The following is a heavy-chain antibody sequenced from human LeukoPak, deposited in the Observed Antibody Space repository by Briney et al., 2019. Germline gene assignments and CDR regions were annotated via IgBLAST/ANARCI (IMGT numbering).Heavy chain of an antibody. D-gene: IGHD3-3*01. J-gene: IGHJ4*02. CDR2: IYPGDSDS. V-gene: IGHV5-51*01. Sequence: GESLKISCKGSGYSFSTYWIGWVRQMPGKGLEWMGIIYPGDSDSRYSPSFQGQVTILADKSISTTYLQWSSLKASDTAMYYCARRYYDLWSGYYSSYYFDYWGQGTLVTVSS. CDR1: GYSFSTYW. CDR3: ARRYYDLWSGYYSSYYFDY.